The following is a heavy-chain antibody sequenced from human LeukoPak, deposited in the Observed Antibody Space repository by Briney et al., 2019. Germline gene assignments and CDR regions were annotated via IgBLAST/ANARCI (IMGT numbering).Heavy chain of an antibody. V-gene: IGHV3-23*01. J-gene: IGHJ4*02. Sequence: PGGSLRLSCAASGFTFSSYGMSWVRQAAGKGLEWVSAIGGSGSTTYYADSVKGRFTISRDNAKDSLYLQMNSLRAEDTAVYYCARLSGSYDYWGQGTLVTVSS. D-gene: IGHD1-26*01. CDR2: IGGSGSTT. CDR3: ARLSGSYDY. CDR1: GFTFSSYG.